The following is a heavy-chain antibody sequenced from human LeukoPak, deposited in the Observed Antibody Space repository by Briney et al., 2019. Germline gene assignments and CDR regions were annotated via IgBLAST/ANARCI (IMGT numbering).Heavy chain of an antibody. J-gene: IGHJ6*02. Sequence: GGSLRLSCAASGFTFSNYWMSWVRQAPGKGLEWVANIKKDGREKYYVDSVKGRFTISRDNAKNPLYLQMNSLRVEDTAVYYCARDGATVTTPNYYGMDVWGQGTTVTVSS. CDR2: IKKDGREK. V-gene: IGHV3-7*01. CDR3: ARDGATVTTPNYYGMDV. CDR1: GFTFSNYW. D-gene: IGHD4-17*01.